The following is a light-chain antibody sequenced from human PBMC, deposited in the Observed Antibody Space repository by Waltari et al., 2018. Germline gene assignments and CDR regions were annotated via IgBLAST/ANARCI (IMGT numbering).Light chain of an antibody. J-gene: IGLJ1*01. CDR2: DVS. Sequence: QSALTQPASVSGSPGQSITISCTGTSSDVGGYNFVSWYQQHPGKAPRLIIYDVSDRPSGVSNRFSGSKSGNTASLTISGLQAEDEADYYCSSYTSSSSYVFATGTKATVL. V-gene: IGLV2-14*03. CDR1: SSDVGGYNF. CDR3: SSYTSSSSYV.